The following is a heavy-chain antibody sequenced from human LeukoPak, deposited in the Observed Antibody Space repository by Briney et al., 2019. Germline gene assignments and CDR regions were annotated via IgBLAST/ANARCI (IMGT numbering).Heavy chain of an antibody. V-gene: IGHV3-48*01. D-gene: IGHD2-15*01. CDR1: GFTFSSYS. CDR3: AKNGDRGAYCSGGSCYPYYYYYMDV. J-gene: IGHJ6*03. Sequence: GGSLRLSCAASGFTFSSYSMDWVRQAPGKGLEWVSYISSSSSAIYYADSVKGRFTISRDNAKNSLYLQMNSLRAEDAAIYYCAKNGDRGAYCSGGSCYPYYYYYMDVWGKGTTVTISS. CDR2: ISSSSSAI.